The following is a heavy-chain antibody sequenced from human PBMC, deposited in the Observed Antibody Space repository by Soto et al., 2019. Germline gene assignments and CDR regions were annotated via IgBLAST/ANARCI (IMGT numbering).Heavy chain of an antibody. CDR2: IIPMFGTA. CDR3: ASGRQRWRRRINNGYSG. Sequence: QVQLVQSGAEVKKPESSVKVSCKAPGGTFSTYAISWVRQAPGQGLEWMGGIIPMFGTANYAQRFQDRVTITADESTNTVDMELSSLRSEDTAVYFCASGRQRWRRRINNGYSGWGQGTLVPVSS. V-gene: IGHV1-69*12. J-gene: IGHJ4*02. CDR1: GGTFSTYA. D-gene: IGHD5-12*01.